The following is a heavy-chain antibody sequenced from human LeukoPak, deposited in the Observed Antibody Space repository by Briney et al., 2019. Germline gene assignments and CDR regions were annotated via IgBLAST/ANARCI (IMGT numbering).Heavy chain of an antibody. V-gene: IGHV4-34*01. J-gene: IGHJ6*03. CDR1: GGSFSGYY. CDR2: INHSGST. CDR3: ARGQRFSASSFNYYMDV. Sequence: KPSETLSLTCAVYGGSFSGYYWSWIRQPPGKGLEWIGEINHSGSTNYNPSLKSRVTISVDTSKNQFSLKLSSVTAADTAAYYCARGQRFSASSFNYYMDVWGKGTTVTVSS. D-gene: IGHD3-10*01.